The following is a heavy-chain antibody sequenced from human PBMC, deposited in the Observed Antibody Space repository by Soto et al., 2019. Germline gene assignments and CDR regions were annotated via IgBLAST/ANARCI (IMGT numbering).Heavy chain of an antibody. CDR2: ISYDGSNK. D-gene: IGHD6-19*01. V-gene: IGHV3-30*18. CDR3: AKADSSGWVDY. CDR1: GFTFSSYG. Sequence: QVQLVESGGGVVQPGRSLRLSCEASGFTFSSYGMHWVRKAPGRGLEWVTVISYDGSNKYYADSVKGRFTISRDNSKNTLYLQMNSLRAEDTAVYYCAKADSSGWVDYWGQGTLVTVSS. J-gene: IGHJ4*02.